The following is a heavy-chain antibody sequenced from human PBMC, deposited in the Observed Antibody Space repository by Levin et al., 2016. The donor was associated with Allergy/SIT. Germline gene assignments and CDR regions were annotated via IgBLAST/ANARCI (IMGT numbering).Heavy chain of an antibody. CDR1: GFTFSNYP. V-gene: IGHV3-30-3*01. Sequence: GESLKISCAASGFTFSNYPMHWVRQAPGKGLEQVAVISSDGTFTYYPDSVKGRFTISRDDSKNTLYLQMNSLSAEDTAVYYCARQWLTGHWYFDLWGRGTLVTVSS. CDR3: ARQWLTGHWYFDL. D-gene: IGHD6-19*01. CDR2: ISSDGTFT. J-gene: IGHJ2*01.